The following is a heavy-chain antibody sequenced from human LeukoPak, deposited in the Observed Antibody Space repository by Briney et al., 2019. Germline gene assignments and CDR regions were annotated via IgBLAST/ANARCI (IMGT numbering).Heavy chain of an antibody. CDR2: INPNSGGT. V-gene: IGHV1-2*02. CDR1: GYTFTSYG. J-gene: IGHJ4*02. Sequence: ASVKVSCKASGYTFTSYGISWVRQAPGQGLEWMGWINPNSGGTNYAQKFQGRVTMTRDTSISTAYMELSRLRSDDTAVYYCAKDAKYYYGSGSQYYFDYWGQGSLVTVSS. D-gene: IGHD3-10*01. CDR3: AKDAKYYYGSGSQYYFDY.